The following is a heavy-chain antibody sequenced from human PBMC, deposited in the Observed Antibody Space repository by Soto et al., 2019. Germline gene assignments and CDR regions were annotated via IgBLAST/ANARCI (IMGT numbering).Heavy chain of an antibody. Sequence: QVQLVESGGGVVQPGRSLRLSCAASGFTFSRYGMHWVRQAPGKGLEWVACIWYGGSNKYYADSVKGRFTISRDNSKNSLYLQMNSLRAEDTAVYYCARDASMVRGVPTYYYGMDVWGQGTTVTVSS. J-gene: IGHJ6*02. D-gene: IGHD3-10*01. V-gene: IGHV3-33*01. CDR2: IWYGGSNK. CDR1: GFTFSRYG. CDR3: ARDASMVRGVPTYYYGMDV.